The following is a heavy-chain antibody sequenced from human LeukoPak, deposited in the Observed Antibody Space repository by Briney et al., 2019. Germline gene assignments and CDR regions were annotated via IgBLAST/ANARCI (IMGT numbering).Heavy chain of an antibody. V-gene: IGHV4-39*01. CDR2: IYYPGST. J-gene: IGHJ5*02. D-gene: IGHD5-12*01. Sequence: PSETLSLTCTGSCGSIINTNYYWAWIRQPPRRGLEWVGGIYYPGSTYCKPSLKSRLTISIDTSNNQFFLKLTSVTAEDTAVYYCAGQPWGYHSWVDPWGQGSLVTASS. CDR1: CGSIINTNYY. CDR3: AGQPWGYHSWVDP.